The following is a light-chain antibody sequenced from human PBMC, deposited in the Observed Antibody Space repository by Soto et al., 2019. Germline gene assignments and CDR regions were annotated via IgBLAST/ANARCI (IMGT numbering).Light chain of an antibody. Sequence: EIVMTQSPATLSLSPGERATLSCRTRQSVASNLAWYQQKPGQAPRLLIYGASTRATGIPDRFSGSGSGTEVALTISSLQSEDLAVYHCQHYNNWPLSFGQGTKVEI. J-gene: IGKJ1*01. CDR2: GAS. CDR1: QSVASN. V-gene: IGKV3-15*01. CDR3: QHYNNWPLS.